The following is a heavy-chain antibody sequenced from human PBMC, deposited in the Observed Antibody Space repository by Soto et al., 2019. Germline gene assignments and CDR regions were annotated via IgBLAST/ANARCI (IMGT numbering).Heavy chain of an antibody. CDR3: ARSREFDY. CDR1: GGSLSGANYS. V-gene: IGHV4-30-2*01. CDR2: NCPSGTK. J-gene: IGHJ4*02. Sequence: SETLSLTSDVYGGSLSGANYSWNWVRQTPGEGPEWMRYNCPSGTKYYNSSLKRRVSIAIDGCRNQLDLSLRSLIAADTDVYYCARSREFDYWSEGSLGTVSA.